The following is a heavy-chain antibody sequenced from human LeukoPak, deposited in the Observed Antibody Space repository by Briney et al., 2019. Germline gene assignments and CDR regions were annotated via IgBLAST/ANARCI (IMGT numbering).Heavy chain of an antibody. Sequence: GGSLRLSCAASGFTFSSYAMSWVRQAPGKGLEWVSAISGSGGSTYYADSVKGRFTISRDNSKNTLYLQMNSLRAEDTAVYYCSKASSGWYAPGDRYYYYGMDVWGQGTTVTVSS. D-gene: IGHD6-19*01. CDR1: GFTFSSYA. CDR2: ISGSGGST. J-gene: IGHJ6*02. V-gene: IGHV3-23*01. CDR3: SKASSGWYAPGDRYYYYGMDV.